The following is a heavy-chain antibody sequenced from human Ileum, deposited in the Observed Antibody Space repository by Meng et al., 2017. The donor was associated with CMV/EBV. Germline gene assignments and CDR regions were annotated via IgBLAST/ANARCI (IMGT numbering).Heavy chain of an antibody. Sequence: QQPGPGLVTPSGSLAPTCSCSGDSISSSNYYCGWSRQPPGKDLEWIGSIYYSGSTYDNPSLKSRVTMSVDPSKNQFSLRLSSVTAADTAIYYCVGDWGPYKSRGYFDPWGQGTLVTVSS. D-gene: IGHD5-12*01. J-gene: IGHJ5*02. V-gene: IGHV4-39*07. CDR3: VGDWGPYKSRGYFDP. CDR2: IYYSGST. CDR1: GDSISSSNYY.